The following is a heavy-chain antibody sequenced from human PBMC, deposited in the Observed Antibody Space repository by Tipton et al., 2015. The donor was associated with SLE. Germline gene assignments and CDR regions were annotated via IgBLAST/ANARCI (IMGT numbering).Heavy chain of an antibody. CDR2: INQSGDI. CDR3: ARGSSDYSSDWFYFYYYMDV. V-gene: IGHV4-34*01. J-gene: IGHJ6*03. Sequence: TLSLTCAVYGGPLTDYYWGWVRQSPGKGLEWIAEINQSGDINHNPSLRSRVSLSVDTSNFQFSLNLYSVSVADTAVYYCARGSSDYSSDWFYFYYYMDVWGKGTTVTVSS. D-gene: IGHD6-13*01. CDR1: GGPLTDYY.